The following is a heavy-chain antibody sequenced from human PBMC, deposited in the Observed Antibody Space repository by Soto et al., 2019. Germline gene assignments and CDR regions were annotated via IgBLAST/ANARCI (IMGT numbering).Heavy chain of an antibody. Sequence: QVQLQESGPGLVRPSETLSLTCTVSGGSISNFYWSWIRQPPGKGLEWIGYVYYTGSTSYNPSLKRRVTFLEDSSRGQFSLRLNSVTAADTAVYYCARTVLGPDLLADSFVDYYYYMDVWGQGTTVTVSS. CDR3: ARTVLGPDLLADSFVDYYYYMDV. D-gene: IGHD3-9*01. J-gene: IGHJ6*03. CDR2: VYYTGST. V-gene: IGHV4-59*08. CDR1: GGSISNFY.